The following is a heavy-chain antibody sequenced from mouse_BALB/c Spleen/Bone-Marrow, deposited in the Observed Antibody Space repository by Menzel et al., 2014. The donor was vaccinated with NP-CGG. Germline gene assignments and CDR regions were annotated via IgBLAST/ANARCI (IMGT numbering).Heavy chain of an antibody. CDR2: IRSKSNNYAT. CDR1: GFTFNTYA. V-gene: IGHV10-3*03. CDR3: VREDYGRGFAY. J-gene: IGHJ3*01. D-gene: IGHD1-1*01. Sequence: EVQRVESGGGLVQPKGSLKLSCAASGFTFNTYAMHWVCQAPGKGLEWVARIRSKSNNYATYYADSVKDGFTISRDDPQSMLYLQMNNLKTEDTAMYYCVREDYGRGFAYWGQGTLVTVSA.